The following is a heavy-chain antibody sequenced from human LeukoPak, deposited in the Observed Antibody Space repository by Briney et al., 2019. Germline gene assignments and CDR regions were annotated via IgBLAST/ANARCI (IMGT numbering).Heavy chain of an antibody. J-gene: IGHJ5*02. CDR3: ARDLFAYCGGDCYFVDP. CDR2: IIPIFGTA. V-gene: IGHV1-69*05. D-gene: IGHD2-21*02. Sequence: SVKVSCKASGGTFSSYAISWVRQAPGQGLECMGGIIPIFGTANYAQKFQGRVTITTDESTSTAYMELSSLRSEDTAVYYCARDLFAYCGGDCYFVDPWGQGTLVTVSS. CDR1: GGTFSSYA.